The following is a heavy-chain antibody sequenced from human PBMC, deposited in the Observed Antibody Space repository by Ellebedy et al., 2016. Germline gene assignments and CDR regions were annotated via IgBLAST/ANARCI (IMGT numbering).Heavy chain of an antibody. CDR3: ARDLYAGSSGAFDI. V-gene: IGHV1-2*02. Sequence: ASVKVSXXASGYTFTGYYIHWVRQAPGQGLEWMGWINPNSGDTNYAQKFQGRVTMTRDTSISTAYMDLSRLRSDDTAVYYCARDLYAGSSGAFDIWGQGTMVTVSS. CDR1: GYTFTGYY. CDR2: INPNSGDT. J-gene: IGHJ3*02. D-gene: IGHD3-10*01.